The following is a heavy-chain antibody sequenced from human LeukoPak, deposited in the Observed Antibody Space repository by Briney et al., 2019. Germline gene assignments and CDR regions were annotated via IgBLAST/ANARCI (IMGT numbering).Heavy chain of an antibody. D-gene: IGHD3-22*01. CDR1: GFTVSSNY. CDR2: IYSDGST. J-gene: IGHJ1*01. Sequence: GGSLRLSCAASGFTVSSNYMSWVRQAPGKGLEWVSVIYSDGSTYYADSVKGRFTISRDNSKNTLYLQMNSLRAEDTAVYYCAKSGYYYDSSGYDDAEYFQHWGQGTLVTVSS. CDR3: AKSGYYYDSSGYDDAEYFQH. V-gene: IGHV3-53*01.